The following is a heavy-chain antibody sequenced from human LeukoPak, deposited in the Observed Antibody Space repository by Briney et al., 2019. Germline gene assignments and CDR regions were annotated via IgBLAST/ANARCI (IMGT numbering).Heavy chain of an antibody. Sequence: ASVKVSCKASGYTFTGYYMHWVRQAPGQGLEWMGWINPNSGGTNYAQKFQGRVTMTRDASISTAYMELSRLRSDDTAVYYCATDPLGTAMDFNKDYWGQGTLVTVSS. CDR3: ATDPLGTAMDFNKDY. D-gene: IGHD5-18*01. V-gene: IGHV1-2*02. CDR2: INPNSGGT. J-gene: IGHJ4*02. CDR1: GYTFTGYY.